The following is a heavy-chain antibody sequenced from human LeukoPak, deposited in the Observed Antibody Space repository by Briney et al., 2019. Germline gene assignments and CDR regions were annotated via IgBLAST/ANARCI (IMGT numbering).Heavy chain of an antibody. Sequence: PGGSLRLSCAASGFTLSSYSMNWVRQAPGKGLEWISYINSNGRNIDYADFVKGRFTISRDNAKNSLYLQMNSLRAEDTAVYYCARLFDWGSYYFDYWGQGTLVTVSS. V-gene: IGHV3-48*04. D-gene: IGHD3-9*01. CDR3: ARLFDWGSYYFDY. J-gene: IGHJ4*02. CDR1: GFTLSSYS. CDR2: INSNGRNI.